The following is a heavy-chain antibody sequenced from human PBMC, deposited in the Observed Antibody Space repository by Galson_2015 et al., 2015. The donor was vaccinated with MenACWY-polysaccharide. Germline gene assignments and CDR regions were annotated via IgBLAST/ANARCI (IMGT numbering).Heavy chain of an antibody. Sequence: SLRLSCAASGFSLGAWYMSWIRQAPGKGLEWLSYISKSGDSIYYGDSVKGRFAISRGNAKNSLYLQLNSLEVEDTAIYYCARGHYGVDVWGQWTTVTVSS. CDR1: GFSLGAWY. J-gene: IGHJ6*02. V-gene: IGHV3-11*01. CDR3: ARGHYGVDV. CDR2: ISKSGDSI.